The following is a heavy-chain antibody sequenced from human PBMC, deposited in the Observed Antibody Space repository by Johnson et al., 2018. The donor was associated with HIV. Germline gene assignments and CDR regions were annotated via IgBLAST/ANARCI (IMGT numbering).Heavy chain of an antibody. J-gene: IGHJ3*02. Sequence: VQLVESGGGLVKPGGSLRVSCAASGFTFSDAWMSWVRQAPGKGLEWVGRIKSKTDGGTTDYAAPVKGRFTISRDNSKNTLYLQMNSLRAGDTAMYYCARKNYDSQGAFDIWGQGTMVTVSS. CDR1: GFTFSDAW. V-gene: IGHV3-15*01. CDR2: IKSKTDGGTT. CDR3: ARKNYDSQGAFDI. D-gene: IGHD3-22*01.